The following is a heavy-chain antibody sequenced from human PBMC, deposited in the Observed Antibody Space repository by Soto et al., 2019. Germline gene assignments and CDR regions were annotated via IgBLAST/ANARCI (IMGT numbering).Heavy chain of an antibody. J-gene: IGHJ4*02. Sequence: VGSLRLSCAASGFTFGSYSMNWVRQAPGKGLEWVSYISSSSSTIYYADSVKGRFTISRDNAKNPLYLQTNSLRDEDTAVYYCARDLTSEYYYDSSGLDYWGQGTLVTVSS. CDR2: ISSSSSTI. CDR3: ARDLTSEYYYDSSGLDY. D-gene: IGHD3-22*01. CDR1: GFTFGSYS. V-gene: IGHV3-48*02.